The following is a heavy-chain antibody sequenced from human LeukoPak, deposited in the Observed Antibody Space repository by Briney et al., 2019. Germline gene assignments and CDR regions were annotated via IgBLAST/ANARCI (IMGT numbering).Heavy chain of an antibody. CDR2: INHSGST. D-gene: IGHD2-15*01. J-gene: IGHJ4*02. CDR3: ARGIPHLAIVVVVAATGKYFDY. CDR1: GVSFSGYY. Sequence: SETLSLTCAVSGVSFSGYYWSWIRQPPGKGLEWIWEINHSGSTNYNPSLKTPVTISVDTSKTQSSLKLSSVTAADTAVYYCARGIPHLAIVVVVAATGKYFDYWGQGTLVTVSS. V-gene: IGHV4-34*01.